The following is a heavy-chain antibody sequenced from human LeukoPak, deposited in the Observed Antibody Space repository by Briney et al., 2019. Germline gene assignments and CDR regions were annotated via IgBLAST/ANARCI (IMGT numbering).Heavy chain of an antibody. Sequence: SGTLSLTCTVSGGSISSYYWSWIRQPPGKGLEWIGYIYYSGSTNYNPSLKSRVTISVDTSKNQFSLKLSSVTAADTAVYYCARGQYYYYYMDVWGKGTTVTVSS. CDR1: GGSISSYY. J-gene: IGHJ6*03. CDR2: IYYSGST. V-gene: IGHV4-59*01. CDR3: ARGQYYYYYMDV.